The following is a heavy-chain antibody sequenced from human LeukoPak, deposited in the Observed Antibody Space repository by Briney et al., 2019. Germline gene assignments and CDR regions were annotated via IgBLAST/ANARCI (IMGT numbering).Heavy chain of an antibody. D-gene: IGHD5-18*01. CDR3: AKVGGYSYGPNDY. V-gene: IGHV3-23*01. Sequence: PGGSLRLSCAASGFTFSSYAMSWVRRAPGKGVEWVSAISGSGGSTYYADSVKGRFTISRDNSKNTLYLQMNSLRAEDTAVYYCAKVGGYSYGPNDYWGQGTLVTVSS. J-gene: IGHJ4*02. CDR1: GFTFSSYA. CDR2: ISGSGGST.